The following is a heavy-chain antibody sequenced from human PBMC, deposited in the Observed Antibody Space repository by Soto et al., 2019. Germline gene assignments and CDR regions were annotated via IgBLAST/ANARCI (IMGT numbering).Heavy chain of an antibody. V-gene: IGHV3-21*01. CDR1: GFTFSSYS. J-gene: IGHJ4*02. D-gene: IGHD5-12*01. CDR2: ISSSSSYI. Sequence: GGSLRLSCAASGFTFSSYSMNWVRQAPGEGLEWVSSISSSSSYIYYADSVKGRFTISRDNAKNSLYLQMNSLRAEDTAVYYCARALEGDGYNVDYWGQGTLVTVSS. CDR3: ARALEGDGYNVDY.